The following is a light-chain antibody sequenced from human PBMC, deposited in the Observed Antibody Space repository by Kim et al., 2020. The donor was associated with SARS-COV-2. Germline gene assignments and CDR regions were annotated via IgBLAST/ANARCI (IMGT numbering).Light chain of an antibody. CDR1: NIGGHS. CDR3: QVWDTDTEHYV. J-gene: IGLJ1*01. Sequence: AAGQTARITCGGNNIGGHSVHWYQQKPGQAPVLVIYYDSDRHSGIPERFSGSKSANTATLTISRVEAGDEADYYCQVWDTDTEHYVFGTGTKVTVL. V-gene: IGLV3-21*01. CDR2: YDS.